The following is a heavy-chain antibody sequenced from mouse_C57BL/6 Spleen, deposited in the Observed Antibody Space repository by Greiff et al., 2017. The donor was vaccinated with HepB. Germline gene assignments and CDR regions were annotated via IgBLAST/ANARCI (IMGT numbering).Heavy chain of an antibody. CDR2: IYPRSGNT. V-gene: IGHV1-81*01. D-gene: IGHD1-1*01. CDR1: GYTFTSYG. CDR3: ARLKDYYGSSPWYFDV. J-gene: IGHJ1*03. Sequence: QVQLQQSGAELARPGASVKLSCKASGYTFTSYGISWVKQRTGQGLEWIGEIYPRSGNTYYNEKFKGKATLTADKSSSTAYMELRSLTSEDSAVYFCARLKDYYGSSPWYFDVGGTGTTVTVSS.